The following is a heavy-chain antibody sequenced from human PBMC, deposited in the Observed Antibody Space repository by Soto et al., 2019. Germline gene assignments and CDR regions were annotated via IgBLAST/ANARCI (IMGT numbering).Heavy chain of an antibody. CDR1: GFTYDSYT. J-gene: IGHJ2*01. V-gene: IGHV3-21*01. Sequence: NPGGSLRLSCTVSGFTYDSYTMNWLRQAPGRGLEWVSSISATTTYKYYADSVEGRFTISRDNAKNSLYLQTNNLRADDTAVYYCARGGTSKSGHLWYFDFWGRGTLVTVSS. CDR2: ISATTTYK. CDR3: ARGGTSKSGHLWYFDF. D-gene: IGHD1-1*01.